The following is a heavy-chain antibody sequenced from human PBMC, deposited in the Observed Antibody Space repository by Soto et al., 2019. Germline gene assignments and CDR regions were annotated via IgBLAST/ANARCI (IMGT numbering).Heavy chain of an antibody. J-gene: IGHJ4*02. Sequence: GGSLRLSCAASGFTFSSYGMHWVRQAPGKGLEWVAVISYDGSNKYYADSVKGRFTISRDNSKNTLYLQMNSLRAEDTAVYYCAKGSGYGFDYWGQGTLVTVLL. D-gene: IGHD3-22*01. CDR1: GFTFSSYG. CDR2: ISYDGSNK. V-gene: IGHV3-30*18. CDR3: AKGSGYGFDY.